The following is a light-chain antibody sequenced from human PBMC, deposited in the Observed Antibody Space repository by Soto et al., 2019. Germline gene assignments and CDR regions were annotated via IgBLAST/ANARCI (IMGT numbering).Light chain of an antibody. CDR1: QSVNNY. J-gene: IGKJ3*01. V-gene: IGKV3-11*01. CDR3: QQRSDWPPT. CDR2: DAS. Sequence: EIVLTQSPATLSLFPGERATLSCRASQSVNNYLSWYQQKPGQAPRLLIYDASNRDIGIPARFIGGGSGTDFTLTISSLEPEDFAVYYCQQRSDWPPTFGPGTKVEI.